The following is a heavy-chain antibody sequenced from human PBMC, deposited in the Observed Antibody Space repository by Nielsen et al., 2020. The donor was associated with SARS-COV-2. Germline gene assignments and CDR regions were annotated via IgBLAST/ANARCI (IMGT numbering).Heavy chain of an antibody. Sequence: GESLKISCVASGSTFRNAWMTWVRPAPGKGLEWVGRIKAKTDGETTVYAAPVQGRFTISRDDSEMTLYLQMDSLEIEDTGVYYCSTGGVAAVGTYYYYYGMDVWGQGTTVAVSS. CDR1: GSTFRNAW. CDR3: STGGVAAVGTYYYYYGMDV. CDR2: IKAKTDGETT. V-gene: IGHV3-15*01. D-gene: IGHD6-13*01. J-gene: IGHJ6*02.